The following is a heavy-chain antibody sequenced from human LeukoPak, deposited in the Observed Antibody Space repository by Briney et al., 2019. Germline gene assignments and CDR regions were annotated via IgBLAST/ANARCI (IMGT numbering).Heavy chain of an antibody. J-gene: IGHJ4*02. V-gene: IGHV4-59*01. CDR2: IYYSGST. CDR1: GGSISSYY. D-gene: IGHD3-22*01. Sequence: SETLSLTCTVSGGSISSYYWSWIRQPPGKGLEWIGNIYYSGSTNYNPSLKSRVTISVDTSKNQFSLKLSSVPAADTAVYYCARGQYYYDSSGYFDYWGQGTLVTVSS. CDR3: ARGQYYYDSSGYFDY.